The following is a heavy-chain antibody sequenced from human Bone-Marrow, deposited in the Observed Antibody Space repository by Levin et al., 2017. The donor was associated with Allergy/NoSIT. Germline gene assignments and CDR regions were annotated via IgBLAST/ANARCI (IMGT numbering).Heavy chain of an antibody. CDR2: INPNTGST. Sequence: AGGSLRLSCKASGYSFTSYHIQWVRQAPGQGLEWMAVINPNTGSTSYAPEFQGKVTVTRDTSTSTVFMELSSLRSEDTAVYYCARDPGKQWLADKPPVYYFDYWGQGTLVTVSS. CDR1: GYSFTSYH. V-gene: IGHV1-46*01. D-gene: IGHD6-19*01. J-gene: IGHJ4*02. CDR3: ARDPGKQWLADKPPVYYFDY.